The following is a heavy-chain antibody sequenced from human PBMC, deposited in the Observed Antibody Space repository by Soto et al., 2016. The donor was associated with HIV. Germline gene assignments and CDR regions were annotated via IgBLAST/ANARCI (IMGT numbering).Heavy chain of an antibody. CDR2: IRSKVNSYAT. V-gene: IGHV3-73*01. CDR3: TRNDPRYDSSGIRGAAFDI. J-gene: IGHJ3*02. CDR1: GFSFSGSA. Sequence: EVQLVESGGGLVQPGGSLKLSCAASGFSFSGSAMHWVRQASGKGLEWVGRIRSKVNSYATVYAASVKGRFTISRDDSKNTAYLQMNSLKTEDTAVYYCTRNDPRYDSSGIRGAAFDIWGQGDKWSPSLQ. D-gene: IGHD3-22*01.